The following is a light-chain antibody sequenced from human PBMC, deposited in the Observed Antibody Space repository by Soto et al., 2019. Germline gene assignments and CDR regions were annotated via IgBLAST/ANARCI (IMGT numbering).Light chain of an antibody. J-gene: IGKJ1*01. V-gene: IGKV1-5*02. CDR1: QNINRW. Sequence: DIQMTQSPSTLSASVGDRVIIICRASQNINRWLAWYQQKPGKAPNLLIYDASTLEGGVPSRFSGSGSGTEFTLTISSLQPDDFATYYCQQYDSFSRTFGQGTKV. CDR3: QQYDSFSRT. CDR2: DAS.